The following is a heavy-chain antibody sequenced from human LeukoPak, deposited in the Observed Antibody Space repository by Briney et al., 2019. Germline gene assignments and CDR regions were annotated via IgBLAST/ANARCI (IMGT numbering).Heavy chain of an antibody. CDR2: IYYSGST. CDR1: GGSISSYY. V-gene: IGHV4-59*08. Sequence: SETLSLTCTVSGGSISSYYWSWIRQPPGKGLEWIGYIYYSGSTNYNPSLKSRVTISVDTSKNQFSLKLSSVTAADTAVYYCAKSHIGELTRGPLDYWGQETLVTVSS. J-gene: IGHJ4*02. CDR3: AKSHIGELTRGPLDY. D-gene: IGHD3-10*01.